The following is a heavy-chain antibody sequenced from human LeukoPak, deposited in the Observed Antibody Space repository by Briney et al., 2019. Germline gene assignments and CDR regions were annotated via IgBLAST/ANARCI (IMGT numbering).Heavy chain of an antibody. D-gene: IGHD3-16*02. J-gene: IGHJ4*02. CDR1: GGSISSYY. CDR3: AKYVWGSYPTFEDY. Sequence: PSETLSLTCTVSGGSISSYYWSWIRQPPGKGLEWIGYISYSGSTKYNPSLKSRVTISVDTSKNQFSLKLSSVTAADTAVYYCAKYVWGSYPTFEDYWGQGTLVTVSS. CDR2: ISYSGST. V-gene: IGHV4-59*01.